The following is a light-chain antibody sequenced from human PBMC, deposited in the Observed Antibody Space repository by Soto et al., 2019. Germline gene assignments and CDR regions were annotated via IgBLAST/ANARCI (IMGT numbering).Light chain of an antibody. CDR2: DVT. J-gene: IGLJ1*01. CDR1: SSDVGGYNF. Sequence: QSALAQPASVSGSPGQSIAISCTGTSSDVGGYNFVSWYQHHPGKAPKLIIYDVTNLPSGVSNPFSGSKSGNTASLTISGLQPEDEADYYCSWYTTGNTRQVVFGTGTKVTVL. CDR3: SWYTTGNTRQVV. V-gene: IGLV2-14*03.